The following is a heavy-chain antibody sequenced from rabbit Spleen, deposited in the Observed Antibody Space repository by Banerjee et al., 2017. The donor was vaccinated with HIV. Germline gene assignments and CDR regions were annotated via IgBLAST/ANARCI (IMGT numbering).Heavy chain of an antibody. CDR1: GFSFSNNYY. CDR2: IDPLFGIT. Sequence: QEQLEESGGDLVKPGASLTLTCTASGFSFSNNYYMCWVRQAPGKGLEWIGYIDPLFGITYYANWVNGRFSISRENAQNTVFLQMTSLTAADTATYFCARGSATMTMVITGYYLNLWGPGTLVTVS. D-gene: IGHD2-1*01. J-gene: IGHJ4*01. CDR3: ARGSATMTMVITGYYLNL. V-gene: IGHV1S45*01.